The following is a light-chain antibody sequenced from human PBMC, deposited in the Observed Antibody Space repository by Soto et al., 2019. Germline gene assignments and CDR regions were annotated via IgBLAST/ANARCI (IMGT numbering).Light chain of an antibody. Sequence: QSVVTQPACVSGSPGQSVTISCSGSDIGNYNLVSWYQHLPGRAPKLLIFEVTMRPSGISDRFSGSKSASTASLTISGLQAEDEGDYYCASYAGSRTYVFGSGTKLTVL. CDR2: EVT. V-gene: IGLV2-23*02. J-gene: IGLJ1*01. CDR3: ASYAGSRTYV. CDR1: SDIGNYNL.